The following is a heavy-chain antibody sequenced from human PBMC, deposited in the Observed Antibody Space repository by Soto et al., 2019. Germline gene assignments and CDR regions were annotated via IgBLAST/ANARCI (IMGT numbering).Heavy chain of an antibody. CDR2: INPNSGGP. CDR1: GYTFTGYY. CDR3: ARDYWSGDRYYYGMDV. J-gene: IGHJ6*02. D-gene: IGHD3-3*01. V-gene: IGHV1-2*02. Sequence: ASVNVSCKASGYTFTGYYIHWVRQAPGQRLEWMGYINPNSGGPNYAQKFHGRVTMTRDTSISTAYMELSSLRSDDTAVYYCARDYWSGDRYYYGMDVWGQGTTVTVSS.